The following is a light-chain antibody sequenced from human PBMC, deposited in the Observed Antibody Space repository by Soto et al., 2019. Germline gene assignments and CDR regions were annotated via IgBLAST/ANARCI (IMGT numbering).Light chain of an antibody. V-gene: IGKV1-5*01. CDR1: RDISGW. Sequence: DIQMTQSPSTLSASVGDRVSITCRASRDISGWLAWYQQTPGKAPKLLIYDVSILQSGVPSRFSGSVSGTEFTLTISGLQPGDSANYYCQQYNNYPWTFGLGTKVEVK. CDR3: QQYNNYPWT. CDR2: DVS. J-gene: IGKJ1*01.